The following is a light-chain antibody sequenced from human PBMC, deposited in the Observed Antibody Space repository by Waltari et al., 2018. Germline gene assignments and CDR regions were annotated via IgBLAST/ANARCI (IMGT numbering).Light chain of an antibody. CDR2: GQD. CDR1: SLRRYS. J-gene: IGLJ2*01. CDR3: LSRDISSTRF. Sequence: SSELTQDPTVSVALGQTVRITCQGDSLRRYSASWYQQRPGQAPVLVFYGQDNRPSGIPDRFSGSTSGDTATLTITGNQAEDEADYYCLSRDISSTRFFGGGTRLTV. V-gene: IGLV3-19*01.